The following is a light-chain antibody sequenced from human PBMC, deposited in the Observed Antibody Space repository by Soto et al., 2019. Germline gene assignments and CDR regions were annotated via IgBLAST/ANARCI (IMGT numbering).Light chain of an antibody. Sequence: QSALTQPPSASGSPGQSVTISCTGTSRDVGNYNFVSWYQRHPGKAPKLVVYEVTKRPSGVPDRFSGSKFGHTASLTVSGLQGEDEAEYYCSSYAGSNTVIFGGGTKVTVL. V-gene: IGLV2-8*01. J-gene: IGLJ2*01. CDR3: SSYAGSNTVI. CDR1: SRDVGNYNF. CDR2: EVT.